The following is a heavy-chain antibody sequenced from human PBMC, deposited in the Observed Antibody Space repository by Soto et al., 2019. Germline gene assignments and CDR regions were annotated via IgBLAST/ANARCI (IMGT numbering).Heavy chain of an antibody. J-gene: IGHJ6*02. D-gene: IGHD3-10*01. CDR2: INAGNGNT. CDR3: ARALEASLLWFGELLLRYYYYGMDV. Sequence: QVQLVQSGAEVKKPGASVKVSCKASGYTFTSYAMHWVRQAPGQRLEWMGGINAGNGNTKYSQKFQGRVTITRDTSASTAYMELSSLRSEDTAVYYCARALEASLLWFGELLLRYYYYGMDVWGQGTTVTVSS. V-gene: IGHV1-3*01. CDR1: GYTFTSYA.